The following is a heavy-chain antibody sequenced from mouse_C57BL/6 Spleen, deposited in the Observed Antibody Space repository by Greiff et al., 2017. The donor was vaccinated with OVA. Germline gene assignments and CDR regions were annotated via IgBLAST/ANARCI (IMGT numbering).Heavy chain of an antibody. CDR3: TRVGSPYYAMDY. J-gene: IGHJ4*01. D-gene: IGHD4-1*01. Sequence: EVQGVESGEGLVKPGGSLKLSCAASGFTFSSYAMSWVRQTPEKRLEWVAYISSGGDYIYYADTVKGRFTISRDNARNTLYLQMSSLKSEDTAMYYCTRVGSPYYAMDYWGQGTSVTVSS. CDR2: ISSGGDYI. CDR1: GFTFSSYA. V-gene: IGHV5-9-1*02.